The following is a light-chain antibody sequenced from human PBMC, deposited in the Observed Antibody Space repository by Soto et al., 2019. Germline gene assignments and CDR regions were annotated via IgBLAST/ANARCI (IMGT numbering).Light chain of an antibody. CDR2: EVS. CDR3: SSFAGTNAWL. V-gene: IGLV2-8*01. J-gene: IGLJ7*01. Sequence: QSVLTQPPSASGSPGQSVTISCTGTSGDVGAYDYVSWYQQHPGKAPKLMIYEVSKLPSGVTDRFSGSKSGNTASLTVAGLQADDEADYYCSSFAGTNAWLFGGGTQLTVL. CDR1: SGDVGAYDY.